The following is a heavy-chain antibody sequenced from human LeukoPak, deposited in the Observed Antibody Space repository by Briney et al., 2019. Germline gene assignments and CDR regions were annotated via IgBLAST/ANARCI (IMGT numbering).Heavy chain of an antibody. D-gene: IGHD1-26*01. CDR2: ISSSSSTI. J-gene: IGHJ4*02. Sequence: GGSLRLSCAASGFTFSSYSMNWVRQAPGKGLEWVSYISSSSSTIYYADSVKSRFTISRDNAKNSLYLQMNSLRAEDTALYYCASGGIYYGAAFDFWGQGSLVTVSA. V-gene: IGHV3-48*01. CDR1: GFTFSSYS. CDR3: ASGGIYYGAAFDF.